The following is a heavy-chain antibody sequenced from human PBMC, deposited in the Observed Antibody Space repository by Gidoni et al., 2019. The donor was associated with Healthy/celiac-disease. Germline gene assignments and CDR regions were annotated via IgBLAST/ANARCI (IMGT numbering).Heavy chain of an antibody. CDR1: GGPISSNSYY. V-gene: IGHV4-61*02. Sequence: QVQLQESGPGLVKPSQTLSITCTVPGGPISSNSYYWSWIRQPAGKGLEWVGRILTSGRTDYNPSLKNRVTISVDTSKNQVSLELTSVTAADTAVYYCARVEWGASGTFDYWGQGSLVTVSS. J-gene: IGHJ4*02. CDR2: ILTSGRT. CDR3: ARVEWGASGTFDY. D-gene: IGHD3-3*01.